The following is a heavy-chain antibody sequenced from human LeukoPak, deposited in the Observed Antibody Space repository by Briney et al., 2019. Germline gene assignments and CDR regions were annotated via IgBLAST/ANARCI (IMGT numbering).Heavy chain of an antibody. Sequence: GGSLRLSCAASGFSFSSYAMSWVRQAPGEGLEWVSSISGTGDTTYYADSVKGRFTVSRDSSKNTMYLQMNSLRAEDTAVYYCAKDTSIGRYCTNGVCSPFDYWGQGTLVTVSS. CDR1: GFSFSSYA. CDR3: AKDTSIGRYCTNGVCSPFDY. CDR2: ISGTGDTT. J-gene: IGHJ4*02. V-gene: IGHV3-23*01. D-gene: IGHD2-8*01.